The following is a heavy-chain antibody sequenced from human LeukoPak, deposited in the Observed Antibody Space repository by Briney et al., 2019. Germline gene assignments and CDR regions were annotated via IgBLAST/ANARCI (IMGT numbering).Heavy chain of an antibody. J-gene: IGHJ4*02. Sequence: ASVKVSCKASGYTFTSYGISWVRQAPGQGLEWMGWISAYNGNTNYAQKLQGRVTMTTDTSTSTAYMELRSLRSDDTAVYYCARLADYYDSSGSPYFDYWGQGTLVTVSS. CDR1: GYTFTSYG. V-gene: IGHV1-18*01. D-gene: IGHD3-22*01. CDR2: ISAYNGNT. CDR3: ARLADYYDSSGSPYFDY.